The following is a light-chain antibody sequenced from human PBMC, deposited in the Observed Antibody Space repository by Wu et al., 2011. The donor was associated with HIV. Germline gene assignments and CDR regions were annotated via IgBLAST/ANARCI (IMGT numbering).Light chain of an antibody. CDR1: RSLGDK. CDR3: QQYNDWRPLT. Sequence: EIIMTQSPATLSVSPGERATLPCRASRSLGDKLVWYQQKPGQAPRLLIYDASTRATGIPTRFSGSGSGTEFTLTISSVQSADFAIYYCQQYNDWRPLTFGGGTRV. V-gene: IGKV3-15*01. J-gene: IGKJ4*01. CDR2: DAS.